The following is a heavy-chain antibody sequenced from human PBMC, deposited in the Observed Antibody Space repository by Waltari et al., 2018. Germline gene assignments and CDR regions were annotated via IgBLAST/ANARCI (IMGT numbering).Heavy chain of an antibody. V-gene: IGHV4-38-2*01. D-gene: IGHD6-13*01. CDR2: IYHSGST. CDR1: GYSISSGYY. J-gene: IGHJ4*02. Sequence: QVQLQESGPGLVKPSETLSLTCAVSGYSISSGYYWGWIRQPPGKGLEWIGSIYHSGSTYYNPSLKSRVTISVDTSKNQFSLKLSSVTAADTAVYYCALDSSSSFDYWGQGTLVTVSS. CDR3: ALDSSSSFDY.